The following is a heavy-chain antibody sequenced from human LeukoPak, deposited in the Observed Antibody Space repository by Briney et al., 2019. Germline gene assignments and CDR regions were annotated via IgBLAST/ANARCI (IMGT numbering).Heavy chain of an antibody. CDR1: GFTVSTNY. CDR2: IYSGGTT. V-gene: IGHV3-66*01. D-gene: IGHD4-23*01. Sequence: QSGGSLRLSCAASGFTVSTNYMSWVRQAPGKGLEWVSVIYSGGTTYYADSVKGRFTVSRDSSKNTLYLQMNSLRAEDTAVYYCARGYGGGFDYWGQGTLVTVSS. J-gene: IGHJ4*02. CDR3: ARGYGGGFDY.